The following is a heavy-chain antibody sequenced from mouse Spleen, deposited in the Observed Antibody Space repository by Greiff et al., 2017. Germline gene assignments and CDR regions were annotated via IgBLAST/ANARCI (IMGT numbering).Heavy chain of an antibody. CDR1: GYTFPSYW. D-gene: IGHD2-1*01. Sequence: QVQLQQPGTELVKPGASVKLSCKASGYTFPSYWMHWVQQRPGQGLVWIGNLNPNNGGTNYNEKFKSKATLTVDKSSSTAYMQLSSLTSEDSAVYYCTRNYWNYAMDYWGQGTSVTVSS. V-gene: IGHV1-53*01. CDR3: TRNYWNYAMDY. J-gene: IGHJ4*01. CDR2: LNPNNGGT.